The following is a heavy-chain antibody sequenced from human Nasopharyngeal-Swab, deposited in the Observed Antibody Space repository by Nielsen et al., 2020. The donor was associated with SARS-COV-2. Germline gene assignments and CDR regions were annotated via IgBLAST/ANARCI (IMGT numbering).Heavy chain of an antibody. V-gene: IGHV3-23*01. CDR1: GFTFSSYA. CDR2: ISGSGGST. J-gene: IGHJ4*02. CDR3: AKDRGWGSGWYIPVH. Sequence: GSLKISCAASGFTFSSYAMSWIRQAPGKGLEWVSAISGSGGSTYYADSVKGRFTISRDNSKNTLYLQMNSLRAEDTAVYYCAKDRGWGSGWYIPVHWGQGTLVTVSS. D-gene: IGHD6-19*01.